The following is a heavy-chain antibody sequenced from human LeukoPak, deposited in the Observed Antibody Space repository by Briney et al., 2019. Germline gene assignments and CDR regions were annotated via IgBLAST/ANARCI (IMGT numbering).Heavy chain of an antibody. V-gene: IGHV3-23*01. Sequence: GGSLRLSCAASGFIFSSYSMSWVRQAPGKGLXXXXXXXGSGGNTYYAXXXXGRXTISKDNSKNTVYLQMSSLRVDDTAVYYCAKAASSSWPSYYYGMDVWGQGTTVTVSS. CDR1: GFIFSSYS. CDR2: XXGSGGNT. D-gene: IGHD6-13*01. CDR3: AKAASSSWPSYYYGMDV. J-gene: IGHJ6*02.